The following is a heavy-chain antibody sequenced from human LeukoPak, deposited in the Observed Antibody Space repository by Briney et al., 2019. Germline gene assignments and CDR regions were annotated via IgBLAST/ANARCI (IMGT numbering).Heavy chain of an antibody. D-gene: IGHD3-3*01. CDR2: ISYDGSNK. CDR3: ARGLEDFDY. Sequence: GGSLRLSCAASGFTFSSYAMHWVRQAPGKGVEWVAVISYDGSNKYYADSVKGRFTISRDNSKNTLYLQMNSLRAEDTAVYYCARGLEDFDYWGQGTLVTVSS. V-gene: IGHV3-30-3*01. J-gene: IGHJ4*02. CDR1: GFTFSSYA.